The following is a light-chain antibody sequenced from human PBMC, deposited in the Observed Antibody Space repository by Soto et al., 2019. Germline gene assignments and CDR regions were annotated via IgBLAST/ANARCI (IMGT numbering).Light chain of an antibody. Sequence: DIQMTQSPSSLSASVGDRVTITCRASQAIHSYLNWYQQKPGKAPNLLIFATSTLQSGVPSRFSGSGSGTDFTLTISSLQPEDFATYYCQQYKSYWTFGQGTKVDIK. J-gene: IGKJ1*01. CDR1: QAIHSY. CDR3: QQYKSYWT. V-gene: IGKV1-39*01. CDR2: ATS.